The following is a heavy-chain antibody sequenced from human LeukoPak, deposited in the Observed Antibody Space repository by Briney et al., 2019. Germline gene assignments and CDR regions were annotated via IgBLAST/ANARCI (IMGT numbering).Heavy chain of an antibody. CDR3: ASYGYSSGWYHFDY. D-gene: IGHD6-19*01. V-gene: IGHV4-31*03. CDR2: IYYSGST. CDR1: GGSISSGGYY. Sequence: SETLSLTCTVSGGSISSGGYYWSWIRQHPGKDLEWIGYIYYSGSTYYNPSLKSRVTISVDTSKNQFSMKLSSVTGAETAVYYCASYGYSSGWYHFDYWGQGTLVTVSS. J-gene: IGHJ4*02.